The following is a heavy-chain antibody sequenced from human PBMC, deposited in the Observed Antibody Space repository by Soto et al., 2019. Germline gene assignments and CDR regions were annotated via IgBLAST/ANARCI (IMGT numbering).Heavy chain of an antibody. J-gene: IGHJ3*02. CDR2: IKQDGSEK. V-gene: IGHV3-7*01. CDR3: ARHIVGATTPNAFDI. D-gene: IGHD1-26*01. Sequence: PGGSLRLSCAASGFTFSSSWMSWVRQAPGKGREWVANIKQDGSEKYYVDSVKGRFTISRDNARNSLFLQMNSLRVDDTAVFFCARHIVGATTPNAFDIRGQGTRVTVSS. CDR1: GFTFSSSW.